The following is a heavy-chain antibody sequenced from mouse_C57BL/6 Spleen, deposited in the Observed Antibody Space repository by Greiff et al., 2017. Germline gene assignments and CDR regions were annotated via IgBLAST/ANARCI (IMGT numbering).Heavy chain of an antibody. Sequence: QVQLQQSGPELVKPGASVKISCKASGYTFTDYYINWVKQRPGQGLEWIGWIFPGSGSTYYNEKFKGKATLTVDKSSSTAYMLLSSLTSEDSAVYFCARRDYGSSSRYYFDYWGQGTTLTVSS. CDR1: GYTFTDYY. CDR3: ARRDYGSSSRYYFDY. V-gene: IGHV1-75*01. CDR2: IFPGSGST. D-gene: IGHD1-1*01. J-gene: IGHJ2*01.